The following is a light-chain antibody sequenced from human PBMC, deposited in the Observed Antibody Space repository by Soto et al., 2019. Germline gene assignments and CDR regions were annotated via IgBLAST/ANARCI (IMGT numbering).Light chain of an antibody. J-gene: IGKJ4*01. Sequence: DIQLTQSPSFLSASVGDRVTITCRASQGIRDFLAWYQQKPGKAPKLLIYAASTLQAGVPTRFSRFASGTEFTLTINNLQPADSATYYCQQFNVYPLTFGGGTKVEIK. CDR3: QQFNVYPLT. V-gene: IGKV1-9*01. CDR2: AAS. CDR1: QGIRDF.